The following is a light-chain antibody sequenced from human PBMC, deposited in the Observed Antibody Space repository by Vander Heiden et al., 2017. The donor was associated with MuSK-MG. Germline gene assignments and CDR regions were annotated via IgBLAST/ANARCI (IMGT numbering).Light chain of an antibody. J-gene: IGKJ5*01. CDR1: QGISSY. Sequence: IQLTQTTYSLAASAGDRVTITCRASQGISSYLAWYQQKPGKAPKLLIYAASTWESGIPARFSGSGSGTEFTLTISSLQSEDFAAYYCQQYNNYPPDTFGQGTQLEIK. CDR2: AAS. V-gene: IGKV1-9*01. CDR3: QQYNNYPPDT.